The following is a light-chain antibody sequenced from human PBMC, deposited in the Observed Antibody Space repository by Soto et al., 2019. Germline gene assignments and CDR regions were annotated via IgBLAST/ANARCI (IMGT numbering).Light chain of an antibody. J-gene: IGKJ1*01. V-gene: IGKV1-5*03. Sequence: DIQMTQSPSPLSASVGDRVTITCRASQSISSWLAWYQQKPGKAPKLLIYKASSLESGVPSRFSGSGSGTEFTLTISSLQPDDVTTYYCQQYNSYPWTFAQGTKVDIK. CDR3: QQYNSYPWT. CDR2: KAS. CDR1: QSISSW.